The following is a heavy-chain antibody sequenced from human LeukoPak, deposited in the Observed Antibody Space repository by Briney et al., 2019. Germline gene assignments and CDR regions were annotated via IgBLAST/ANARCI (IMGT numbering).Heavy chain of an antibody. CDR2: IKSRTDGGTT. CDR1: GFTFSNAW. D-gene: IGHD6-19*01. Sequence: PGGSLRLFCPASGFTFSNAWMSWVRQAPGKGLEWVGRIKSRTDGGTTDYAAPVKGSFTISRDDSKNTLYLQMNSLKTADTAVYYCTTDPSGLGQWLGNWGQGTLVTVSS. CDR3: TTDPSGLGQWLGN. J-gene: IGHJ4*02. V-gene: IGHV3-15*01.